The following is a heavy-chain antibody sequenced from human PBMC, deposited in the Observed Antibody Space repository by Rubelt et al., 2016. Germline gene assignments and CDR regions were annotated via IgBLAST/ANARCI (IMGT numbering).Heavy chain of an antibody. CDR3: ARMYSSGWYYDAFDI. V-gene: IGHV4-4*02. D-gene: IGHD6-19*01. J-gene: IGHJ3*02. CDR1: GGSITSSNW. CDR2: IFHTGST. Sequence: QVQLQESGPGLVKPSGTLSLTCAVSGGSITSSNWWSWVRQPPGKGLEWIGEIFHTGSTNYNPSLKSRVTISVDTSKNQFSRKRSSVTAADTAVDYCARMYSSGWYYDAFDIWGQGTMVTVSS.